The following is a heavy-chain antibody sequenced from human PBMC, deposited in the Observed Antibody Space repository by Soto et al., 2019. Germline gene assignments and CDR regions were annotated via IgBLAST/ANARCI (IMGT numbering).Heavy chain of an antibody. J-gene: IGHJ6*02. CDR2: INPGDSDT. Sequence: GESLKISCKGSGYSFPTYWIGWVRQMPGKGLEWMGIINPGDSDTRYSPSFQGQVTMSADKSITTAYLQWHSLKATDTAMYYCARNGRSSYGMDVWGQGTTVTVSS. V-gene: IGHV5-51*01. CDR1: GYSFPTYW. D-gene: IGHD1-1*01. CDR3: ARNGRSSYGMDV.